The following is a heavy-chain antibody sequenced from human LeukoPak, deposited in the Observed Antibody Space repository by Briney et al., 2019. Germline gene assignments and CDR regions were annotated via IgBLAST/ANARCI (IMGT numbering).Heavy chain of an antibody. CDR1: GVSISSSIYY. CDR2: IYYSGRT. Sequence: SETLSLTCTVSGVSISSSIYYWGWIRPPPGKGLEWIGYIYYSGRTNYNPSLKSRVTISVDTSKNQFSLKLSSVTAADTAVYYCARSYGSGWSYWGYWGQGTLVTVSS. J-gene: IGHJ4*02. V-gene: IGHV4-61*05. CDR3: ARSYGSGWSYWGY. D-gene: IGHD6-19*01.